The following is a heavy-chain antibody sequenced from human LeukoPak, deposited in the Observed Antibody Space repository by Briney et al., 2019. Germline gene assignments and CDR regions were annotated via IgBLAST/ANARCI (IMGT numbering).Heavy chain of an antibody. Sequence: SQTLSLTCAISGDSVSSNSAAWNWIKQSPSRGLEWLGRTYYRSTWYNDYAVPVQSRITIHPDTSKNQFSLQLNSLTPEDTAVYFCARERGSPTWFDYWGQGTPVTVSS. CDR3: ARERGSPTWFDY. J-gene: IGHJ4*02. CDR1: GDSVSSNSAA. CDR2: TYYRSTWYN. D-gene: IGHD1-26*01. V-gene: IGHV6-1*01.